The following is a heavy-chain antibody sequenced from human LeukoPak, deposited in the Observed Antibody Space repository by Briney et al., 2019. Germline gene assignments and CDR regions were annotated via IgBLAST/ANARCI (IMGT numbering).Heavy chain of an antibody. Sequence: ASLKVSCKASGYTFTSYGISWVRQAPGQGLEWMGWISAYNGNTNYAQKLQGRVTMTTDTSTSTAYMELRSLRSDDTAVYYCARGSPPRRNYDSSGYYSYYFDYWGQGTLVTVSS. D-gene: IGHD3-22*01. CDR1: GYTFTSYG. V-gene: IGHV1-18*01. J-gene: IGHJ4*02. CDR3: ARGSPPRRNYDSSGYYSYYFDY. CDR2: ISAYNGNT.